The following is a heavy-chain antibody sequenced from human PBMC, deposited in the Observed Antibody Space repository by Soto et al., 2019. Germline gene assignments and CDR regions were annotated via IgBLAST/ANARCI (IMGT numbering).Heavy chain of an antibody. CDR1: GGSISSSNW. CDR2: IYHSGST. CDR3: ASTKVGGMDV. J-gene: IGHJ6*02. V-gene: IGHV4-4*02. Sequence: QVQLQESGPGLVKPSGTLSLTCAVSGGSISSSNWWSWVRQPPGKGLEWIGEIYHSGSTNYNPSLTRRVTISAAQSKNQFSVKLSSVTAAETAVYYCASTKVGGMDVWGQGTTVTVSS. D-gene: IGHD1-26*01.